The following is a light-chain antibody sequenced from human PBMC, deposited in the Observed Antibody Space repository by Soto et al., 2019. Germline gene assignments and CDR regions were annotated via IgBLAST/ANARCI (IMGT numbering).Light chain of an antibody. V-gene: IGKV3-11*01. J-gene: IGKJ1*01. CDR2: DAS. Sequence: EIVMTRSLASLSVSPLGIGTLSFMASQSIGLAIAWYQHKPGQAPRLLIFDASQRATGIPARFRGSGSGTDFTLSISSLEPEDFAVYYCQQRTDRPPWTFGQGTKVDIK. CDR3: QQRTDRPPWT. CDR1: QSIGLA.